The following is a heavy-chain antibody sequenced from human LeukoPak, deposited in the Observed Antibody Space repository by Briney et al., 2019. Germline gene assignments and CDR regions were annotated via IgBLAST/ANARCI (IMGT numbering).Heavy chain of an antibody. CDR3: ARGLEGSFPSTLIDY. J-gene: IGHJ4*02. D-gene: IGHD3-10*01. V-gene: IGHV4-34*01. CDR1: GESFCGFY. Sequence: SETLSLTCGVYGESFCGFYWRWLRQPPGEGVVGIGEIYCSGRTNYHPSLKSRVNISVDTSKNQSSLKLSSSTAAETAVYYCARGLEGSFPSTLIDYWGQGTLVTVSS. CDR2: IYCSGRT.